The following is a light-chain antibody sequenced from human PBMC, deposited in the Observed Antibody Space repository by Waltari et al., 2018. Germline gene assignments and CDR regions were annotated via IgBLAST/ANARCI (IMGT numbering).Light chain of an antibody. V-gene: IGLV6-57*04. Sequence: NFVLTQPHSVSGSPGRTVTIFCTRSRCSITSDFVQWDRLRPASAPTTLIYKHNQRSSRVPDRFYGSIDTSSNSTSLTFAGLTTEDEADYYCQSCDTAVLIFGGGTQLTGL. CDR1: RCSITSDF. CDR2: KHN. CDR3: QSCDTAVLI. J-gene: IGLJ2*01.